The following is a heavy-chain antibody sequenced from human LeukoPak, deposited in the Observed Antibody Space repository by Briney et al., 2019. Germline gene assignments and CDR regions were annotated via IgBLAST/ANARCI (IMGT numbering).Heavy chain of an antibody. CDR1: GFTFSSYD. Sequence: GGSLRLSCAASGFTFSSYDMNWVRQAPGKGLEWVSIISTSGGSTHYADSVKGRFTISRDNSKNTLYLQMNSLRAEDTAVYYCAKEGSGWHYVDHWGQGTLVTVSS. CDR3: AKEGSGWHYVDH. J-gene: IGHJ4*02. V-gene: IGHV3-23*01. CDR2: ISTSGGST. D-gene: IGHD6-19*01.